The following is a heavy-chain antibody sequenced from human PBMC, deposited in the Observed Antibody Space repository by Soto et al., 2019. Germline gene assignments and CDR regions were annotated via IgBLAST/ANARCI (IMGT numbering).Heavy chain of an antibody. CDR1: GFTFSSYW. J-gene: IGHJ4*02. CDR3: ARRRDYYLYYFDY. D-gene: IGHD3-22*01. V-gene: IGHV3-7*01. Sequence: GGSLRLSCAASGFTFSSYWMSWVRQAPGKGLEWVANIKQDGSEKYYVDSVKGRLTISRDNAKNSLYLQMNSLRAEDTAVYYCARRRDYYLYYFDYWGQGTLVTVSS. CDR2: IKQDGSEK.